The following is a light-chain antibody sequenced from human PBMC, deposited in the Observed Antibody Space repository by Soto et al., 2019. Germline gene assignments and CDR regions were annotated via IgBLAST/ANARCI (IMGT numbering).Light chain of an antibody. Sequence: QSVLTQSPSASASLGASVKLTCTLSSGYSTYAIAWHQQQSEKGPRFLMKINYDGTHSKGDGFFDRFSGSSSGAERHLTISSLQSEGEADYYCQSLGTGIQVFGGGTKLTVL. CDR1: SGYSTYA. CDR2: INYDGTH. V-gene: IGLV4-69*01. CDR3: QSLGTGIQV. J-gene: IGLJ3*02.